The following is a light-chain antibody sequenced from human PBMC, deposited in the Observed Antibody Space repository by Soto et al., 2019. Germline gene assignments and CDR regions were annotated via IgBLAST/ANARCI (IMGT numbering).Light chain of an antibody. CDR1: QSVSSSY. V-gene: IGKV3-20*01. CDR2: GAS. CDR3: QQYGSSPAWA. J-gene: IGKJ1*01. Sequence: EIVLTQSPGTLSLSPGERATLSCRASQSVSSSYLAWYQQKPGQAPRLLIYGASSRATGIPDRFSGSGSGTDFTLXXSRXXPEXXAVYYCQQYGSSPAWAFGQGTKVEIK.